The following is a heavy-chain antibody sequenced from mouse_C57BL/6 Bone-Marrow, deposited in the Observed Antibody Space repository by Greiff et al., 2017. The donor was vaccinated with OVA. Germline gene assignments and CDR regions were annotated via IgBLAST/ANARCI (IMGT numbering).Heavy chain of an antibody. J-gene: IGHJ2*01. CDR1: GYTFTSYW. Sequence: QVQLKQPGAELVRPGTSVKLSCKASGYTFTSYWMHWVKQRPGQGLEWIGVIDPSDSYTNYNQKFKGKATVTVDTSSSTAYMQLSSLTSEDSAVYYCANYYGSKDYWGQGTTLTVSS. CDR2: IDPSDSYT. D-gene: IGHD1-1*01. CDR3: ANYYGSKDY. V-gene: IGHV1-59*01.